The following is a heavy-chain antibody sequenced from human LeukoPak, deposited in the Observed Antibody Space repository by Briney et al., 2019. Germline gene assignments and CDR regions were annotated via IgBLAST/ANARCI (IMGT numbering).Heavy chain of an antibody. CDR3: ARDHDYSNYVVY. J-gene: IGHJ4*02. CDR2: ISSSSSYI. Sequence: GGSLRLSCAASGFTFSSYAMSWVRQAPGKGLEWVSFISSSSSYIYYADSVKGRFTISRDNAKNSLYLQMNSLRAEDTAVYYCARDHDYSNYVVYWGQGTLVTVSS. V-gene: IGHV3-21*01. CDR1: GFTFSSYA. D-gene: IGHD4-11*01.